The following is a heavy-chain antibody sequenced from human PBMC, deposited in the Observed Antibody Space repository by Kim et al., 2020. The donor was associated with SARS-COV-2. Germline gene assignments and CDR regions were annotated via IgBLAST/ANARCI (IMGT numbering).Heavy chain of an antibody. J-gene: IGHJ4*02. V-gene: IGHV3-15*01. D-gene: IGHD3-22*01. Sequence: YAAPVKGRFTISRDDSKNTLYLQMNSLKTEDTAVYYCTTDSFYDSSGSWYWGQGTLVTVSS. CDR3: TTDSFYDSSGSWY.